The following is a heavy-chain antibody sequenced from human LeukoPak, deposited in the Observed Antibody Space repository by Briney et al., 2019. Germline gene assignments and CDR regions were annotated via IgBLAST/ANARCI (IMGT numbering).Heavy chain of an antibody. J-gene: IGHJ3*01. CDR2: INPVKGDT. Sequence: ASVKVSCKASGYTFTGYYMHWVRQAPGQGLEWVGRINPVKGDTTYARRFQGRVTMTRDTSTSTAYMELRRLTSDDAAVYYCARDPAWNAFDVWGQGTLVTV. D-gene: IGHD1-1*01. V-gene: IGHV1-2*02. CDR1: GYTFTGYY. CDR3: ARDPAWNAFDV.